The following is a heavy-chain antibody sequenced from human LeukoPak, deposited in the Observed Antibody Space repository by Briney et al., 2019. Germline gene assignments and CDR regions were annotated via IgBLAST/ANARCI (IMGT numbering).Heavy chain of an antibody. V-gene: IGHV4-30-4*01. Sequence: SETLSLTRTVSGGSISSGDYYWSWIRQPPGTGLEWIGYIYYSGSTYYNPSLKSRVTISVDTSKNQFSLKLSSVTAADTAVYYCARRSPYYDFWSGYPRGYYFDYWGQGTLVTVSS. CDR3: ARRSPYYDFWSGYPRGYYFDY. J-gene: IGHJ4*02. CDR2: IYYSGST. CDR1: GGSISSGDYY. D-gene: IGHD3-3*01.